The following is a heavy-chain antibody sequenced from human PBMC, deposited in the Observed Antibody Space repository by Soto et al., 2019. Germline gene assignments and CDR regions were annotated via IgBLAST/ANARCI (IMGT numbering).Heavy chain of an antibody. CDR2: FDPEDGET. Sequence: ASVKVSCKVSGYTLTELSMHWVRQAPGKGLEWMGGFDPEDGETIYAQKFQGRVTMTEDTSTDTAYMELSSLRSEDTAVYYCATISSSQPFYYYYYMDVWGKGTTVTVSS. CDR1: GYTLTELS. CDR3: ATISSSQPFYYYYYMDV. J-gene: IGHJ6*03. D-gene: IGHD6-13*01. V-gene: IGHV1-24*01.